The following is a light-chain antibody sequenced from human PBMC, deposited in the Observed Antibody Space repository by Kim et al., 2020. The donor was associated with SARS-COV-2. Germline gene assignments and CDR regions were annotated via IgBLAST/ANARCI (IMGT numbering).Light chain of an antibody. Sequence: QSVTISCGGTSSDVGGYKFVSWYQQHPGKVPKLIIYDVSKRPSGVPDRFSGSKSGNTASLTISGLQAEDEADYYCCSYAGSYIWVFGGGTQLTVL. CDR3: CSYAGSYIWV. CDR1: SSDVGGYKF. J-gene: IGLJ3*02. CDR2: DVS. V-gene: IGLV2-11*03.